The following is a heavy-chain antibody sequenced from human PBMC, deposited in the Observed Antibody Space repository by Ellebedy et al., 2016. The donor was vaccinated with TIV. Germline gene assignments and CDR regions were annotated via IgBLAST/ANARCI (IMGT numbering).Heavy chain of an antibody. CDR2: IWYDGTDE. Sequence: GESLKISCAASGFRFSSYGMHWVRQSPGKGLEWMAFIWYDGTDESYAESVEGRFSISRDNSKNTLYLHMKSLRAEDTAIYYCARDSRGRWTPFDHWGQGTVVAVSS. CDR1: GFRFSSYG. V-gene: IGHV3-33*01. D-gene: IGHD4-23*01. CDR3: ARDSRGRWTPFDH. J-gene: IGHJ4*02.